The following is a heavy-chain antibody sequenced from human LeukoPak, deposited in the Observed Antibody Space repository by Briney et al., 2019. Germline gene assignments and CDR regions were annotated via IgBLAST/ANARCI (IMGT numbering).Heavy chain of an antibody. V-gene: IGHV3-23*01. CDR3: AKNTSGTDLDY. CDR2: ISTSGVST. J-gene: IGHJ4*02. D-gene: IGHD1-26*01. CDR1: GFTFSSHA. Sequence: GGSLRLSCAASGFTFSSHAMSWVRQAPGKGLEWVSSISTSGVSTNYADSVKGRFTISRDNSKNMVYLQMNSLRAEDTAVYYCAKNTSGTDLDYWGQGILVTVSS.